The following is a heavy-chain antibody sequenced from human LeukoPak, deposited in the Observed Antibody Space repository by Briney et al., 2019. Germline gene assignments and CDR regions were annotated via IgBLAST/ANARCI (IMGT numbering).Heavy chain of an antibody. Sequence: GGSLRLSCAASGLTFSSYWIHWVRQVPGKGLVWVARIKDGGTTTDYADSVKGRFTISRDDAKNTLYLQMNSLRAEDTAVYYCTTIRPGYWGQGTLVTVSP. CDR2: IKDGGTTT. J-gene: IGHJ4*02. V-gene: IGHV3-74*01. D-gene: IGHD5-12*01. CDR1: GLTFSSYW. CDR3: TTIRPGY.